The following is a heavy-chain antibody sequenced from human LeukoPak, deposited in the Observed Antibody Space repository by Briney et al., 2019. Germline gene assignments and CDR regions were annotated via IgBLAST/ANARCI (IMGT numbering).Heavy chain of an antibody. J-gene: IGHJ3*02. CDR3: ARAFGAHDYGDYGNGFDI. CDR2: IIPILGIA. Sequence: ASVKVSCKASGGTFSSYAISWVRQAPGQGLEWMGRIIPILGIANYAQRFQGRVTITADKSTSTAYMELSSLRSEDTAVYYCARAFGAHDYGDYGNGFDIWGQGTKVTVSS. CDR1: GGTFSSYA. D-gene: IGHD4-17*01. V-gene: IGHV1-69*04.